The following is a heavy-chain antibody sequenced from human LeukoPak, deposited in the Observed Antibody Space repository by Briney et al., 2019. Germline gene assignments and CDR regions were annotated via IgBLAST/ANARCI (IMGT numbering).Heavy chain of an antibody. D-gene: IGHD1-1*01. CDR1: GFTFNNYW. CDR2: INNDGSST. J-gene: IGHJ3*02. CDR3: AGPIFSGTRYGLDI. V-gene: IGHV3-74*01. Sequence: PGGSLRLSCAASGFTFNNYWIHWVRQVPGKGLVWVSRINNDGSSTNYADSVKGRYTISRDNARNTLYLQMNSLRVEDTAVYYCAGPIFSGTRYGLDIWGQGTMVTVSS.